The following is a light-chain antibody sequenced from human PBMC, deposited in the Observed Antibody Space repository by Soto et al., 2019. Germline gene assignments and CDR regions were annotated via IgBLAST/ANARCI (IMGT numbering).Light chain of an antibody. Sequence: EIVMTQFPVTLSVSPGERVTLSCRASQSITSTLAWYQQKPGQAPRLLIYAASTRAADIPARFSGSGSGKEFTLTITSLQSEDFAVYYCQQYEKWPLAFGGGTRVELK. V-gene: IGKV3-15*01. CDR2: AAS. CDR1: QSITST. CDR3: QQYEKWPLA. J-gene: IGKJ4*01.